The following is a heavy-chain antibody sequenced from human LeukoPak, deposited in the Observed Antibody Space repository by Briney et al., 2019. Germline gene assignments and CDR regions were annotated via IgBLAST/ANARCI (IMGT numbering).Heavy chain of an antibody. CDR3: ARDWFHAIDY. CDR1: GFTFSSYA. Sequence: GGSLRLSCAASGFTFSSYAMSWVRQAPGKGLVWVSRIRSDGSDTGYAESVKGRFTISRDNAKNTLYLQMNSLRAEDTAVYYCARDWFHAIDYWGQGTLVTVSS. CDR2: IRSDGSDT. J-gene: IGHJ4*02. V-gene: IGHV3-74*01. D-gene: IGHD2/OR15-2a*01.